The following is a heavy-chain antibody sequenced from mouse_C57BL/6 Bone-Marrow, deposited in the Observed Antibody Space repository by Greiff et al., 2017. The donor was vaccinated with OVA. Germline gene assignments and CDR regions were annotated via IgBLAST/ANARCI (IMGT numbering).Heavy chain of an antibody. V-gene: IGHV1-76*01. CDR2: IYPGSGNT. Sequence: QVQLQQSGAEVVRPGASVKLSCKASGYTFTDHYINWVKQRPGQGLEWIARIYPGSGNTYYNEKFKGKATLTAEKSSNTAYMQLSSLTSEDSAVYFCGRDDGYFFEYWGQGTTLTVSS. J-gene: IGHJ2*01. D-gene: IGHD2-3*01. CDR3: GRDDGYFFEY. CDR1: GYTFTDHY.